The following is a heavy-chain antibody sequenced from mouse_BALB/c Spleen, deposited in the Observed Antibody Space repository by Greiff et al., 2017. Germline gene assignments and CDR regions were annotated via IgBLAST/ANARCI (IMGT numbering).Heavy chain of an antibody. CDR3: ARRAITNYAMDY. D-gene: IGHD2-4*01. Sequence: DVQLVESGGGLVQPGGSLKLSCAASGFTFSSYTMSWVRQTPEKRLEWVAYISNGGGSTYYPDTVKGRFTISRDNAKNTLYLQMSSLKSEDTAMYYCARRAITNYAMDYGGQGTSGTVSS. J-gene: IGHJ4*01. CDR1: GFTFSSYT. V-gene: IGHV5-12-2*01. CDR2: ISNGGGST.